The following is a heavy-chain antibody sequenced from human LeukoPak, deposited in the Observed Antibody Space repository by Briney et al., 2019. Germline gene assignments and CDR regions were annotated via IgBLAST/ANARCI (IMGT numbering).Heavy chain of an antibody. J-gene: IGHJ6*02. CDR2: IIPIFGTA. Sequence: AASVKVSCKASGGTFSSYAISWVRQAPGQGLEWMGGIIPIFGTANYAQKFQGRVTITADESTSTAYMELSSLRSEDTAVYYCARAGGQLPAAIEDGMDVWGQGTTVTVSS. D-gene: IGHD2-2*01. V-gene: IGHV1-69*13. CDR3: ARAGGQLPAAIEDGMDV. CDR1: GGTFSSYA.